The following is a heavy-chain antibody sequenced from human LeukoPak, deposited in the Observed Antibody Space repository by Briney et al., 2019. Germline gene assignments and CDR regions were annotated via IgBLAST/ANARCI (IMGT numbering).Heavy chain of an antibody. D-gene: IGHD1-26*01. J-gene: IGHJ3*02. CDR1: GFTFSSYG. CDR3: ARVWGYSGSPRPFDI. CDR2: ISYDGSNK. Sequence: PGGSLRLSCAASGFTFSSYGMHWVRQAPGKGLEWVAVISYDGSNKYYADSVKGRFTISRDNSKNTLYLQMNSLRAEDTAVYYCARVWGYSGSPRPFDIWGQGTMVTVSS. V-gene: IGHV3-30*03.